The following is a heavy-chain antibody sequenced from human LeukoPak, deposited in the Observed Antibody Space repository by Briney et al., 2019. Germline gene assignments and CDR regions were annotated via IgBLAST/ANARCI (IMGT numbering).Heavy chain of an antibody. J-gene: IGHJ4*02. Sequence: GGSLRLSCAASGFTFSSYAMNWVRHARGKGLEWVSSISGSSSDIYYADSVKGRFTISRDNAKNSVFLQMNNLRAEDTAIYYCARRGYHDSSGYDYWGQGTLVTVSS. CDR1: GFTFSSYA. V-gene: IGHV3-21*06. CDR2: ISGSSSDI. CDR3: ARRGYHDSSGYDY. D-gene: IGHD3-22*01.